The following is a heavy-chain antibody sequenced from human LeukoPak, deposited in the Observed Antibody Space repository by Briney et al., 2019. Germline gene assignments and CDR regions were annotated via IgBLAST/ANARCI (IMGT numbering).Heavy chain of an antibody. CDR2: ISGSGGST. Sequence: PGGSLRLSCAASGFTFSSYAMSWVRQAPGKGLEWVSAISGSGGSTYYADSVKGRFTISRDNSKNTLYRQMNSLRAEDTAVYYCAKDLGRWLQFGDAFDIWGQGTMVTVSS. V-gene: IGHV3-23*01. J-gene: IGHJ3*02. CDR3: AKDLGRWLQFGDAFDI. D-gene: IGHD5-24*01. CDR1: GFTFSSYA.